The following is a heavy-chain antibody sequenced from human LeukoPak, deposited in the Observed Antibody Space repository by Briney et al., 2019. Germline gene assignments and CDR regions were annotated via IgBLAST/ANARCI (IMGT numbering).Heavy chain of an antibody. CDR2: IIPIFGTA. D-gene: IGHD4-23*01. CDR1: GGTFSSYA. V-gene: IGHV1-69*13. J-gene: IGHJ4*02. CDR3: ARLGSYGGNPFGY. Sequence: GASVKVSCKASGGTFSSYAISWVRQAPGQGLEWMGGIIPIFGTANYAQKFQGRVTITADESTSTAYMELSSLRSEDTAVYYCARLGSYGGNPFGYWGQGTLVTASS.